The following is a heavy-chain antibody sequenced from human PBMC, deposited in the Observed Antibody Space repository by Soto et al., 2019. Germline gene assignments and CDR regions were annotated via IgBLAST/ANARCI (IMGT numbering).Heavy chain of an antibody. V-gene: IGHV3-9*01. CDR2: ISWNSGSI. Sequence: PGGSLRLSCAASGFIFDDYAMHWVRQAPGKGLEWVSGISWNSGSIGYADSVKGRFTISRDNAKNSLYLQMNSLRAEDTALYYCAKDKASGTQAVAFDIWSQGTMVTVSS. CDR3: AKDKASGTQAVAFDI. J-gene: IGHJ3*02. CDR1: GFIFDDYA. D-gene: IGHD2-15*01.